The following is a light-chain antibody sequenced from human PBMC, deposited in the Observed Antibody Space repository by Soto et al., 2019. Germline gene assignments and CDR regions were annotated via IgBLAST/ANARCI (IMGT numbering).Light chain of an antibody. CDR3: QQYSRAPIT. CDR2: TAS. CDR1: ECLTNSY. J-gene: IGKJ5*01. V-gene: IGKV3-20*01. Sequence: EIVLTQSPGTLSLCPGEVATLSCMASECLTNSYLAWYQQKPGQAPRLLIYTASRRATGIPDRFSGSGSGTDFTLTISRLEPEDSAVYYCQQYSRAPITFGQGTRLEIK.